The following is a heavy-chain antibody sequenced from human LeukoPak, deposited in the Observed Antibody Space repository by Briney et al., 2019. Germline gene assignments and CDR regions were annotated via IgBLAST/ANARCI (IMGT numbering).Heavy chain of an antibody. CDR3: ARGGTVTSTLYYYGMDV. Sequence: PGGSLRLSCAASGFTFSSYSMNWVRQAPGKGLEWVSSISSSSSHIYYADSVKGRFTISRDSAKNSLYLQMNSLRAEDTAVYYCARGGTVTSTLYYYGMDVWGQGTTVAVSS. D-gene: IGHD4-17*01. CDR2: ISSSSSHI. J-gene: IGHJ6*02. CDR1: GFTFSSYS. V-gene: IGHV3-21*01.